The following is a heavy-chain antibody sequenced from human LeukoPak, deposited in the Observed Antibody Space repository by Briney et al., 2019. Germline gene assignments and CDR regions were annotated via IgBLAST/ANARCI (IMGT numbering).Heavy chain of an antibody. V-gene: IGHV3-21*01. J-gene: IGHJ4*02. Sequence: GGSLRLSCAASGFTFSHYTMNWVRQTPGKGLEWVSSISSSFTYISYADSVKGRFTISRDNAKNSLYLQMNSLRAEDTAVYYCARVYSYYYDSSGPVGYWGQGTLVTVSS. CDR2: ISSSFTYI. D-gene: IGHD3-22*01. CDR3: ARVYSYYYDSSGPVGY. CDR1: GFTFSHYT.